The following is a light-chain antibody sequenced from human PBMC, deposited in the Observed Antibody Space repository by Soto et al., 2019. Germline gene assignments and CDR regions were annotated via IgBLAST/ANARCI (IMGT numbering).Light chain of an antibody. CDR2: GNS. CDR3: QSYDSSPPYV. J-gene: IGLJ1*01. V-gene: IGLV1-40*01. Sequence: QSVLTQPPSVSGAPGQRVTISCTGSSSNIGAGYDVHWYQQLPGKAPKLLIYGNSNRPSGVPDRFSGSKSGTSASLAITGLQAEDEADYYCQSYDSSPPYVFGTGTKLTVL. CDR1: SSNIGAGYD.